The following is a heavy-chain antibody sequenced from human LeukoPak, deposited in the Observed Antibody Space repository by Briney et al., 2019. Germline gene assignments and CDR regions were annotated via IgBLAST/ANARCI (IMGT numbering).Heavy chain of an antibody. CDR3: ARGEQQLVLYYYMDV. Sequence: ASVKVSCKASGYTFTGYYMHWVRQAPGQGLEWMGWINPNSGGTNYAQKFQGRVTMTRDTSISTAYMELSRLRSDDTAVYYCARGEQQLVLYYYMDVWGKGTTVTVSS. CDR1: GYTFTGYY. V-gene: IGHV1-2*02. CDR2: INPNSGGT. J-gene: IGHJ6*03. D-gene: IGHD6-13*01.